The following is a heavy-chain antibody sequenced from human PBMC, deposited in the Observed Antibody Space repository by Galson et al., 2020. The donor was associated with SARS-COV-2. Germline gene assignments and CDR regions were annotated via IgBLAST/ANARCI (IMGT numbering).Heavy chain of an antibody. Sequence: ASVKVSCKVSGYTLTELSMHWVRQAPGKGLEWMGGFDPEDGETIYAQKFQGRVTMTEDTSTDTAYMELSSLRSEDTAVYSCATGSPWGRDNWFDPWGQGTLVTVSS. V-gene: IGHV1-24*01. D-gene: IGHD7-27*01. CDR2: FDPEDGET. J-gene: IGHJ5*02. CDR3: ATGSPWGRDNWFDP. CDR1: GYTLTELS.